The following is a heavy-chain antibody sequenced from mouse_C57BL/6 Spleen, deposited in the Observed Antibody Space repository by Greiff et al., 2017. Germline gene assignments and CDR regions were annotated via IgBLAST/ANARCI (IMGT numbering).Heavy chain of an antibody. CDR3: ARNPGYGSSSCYAMDY. CDR1: GYTFTGYW. D-gene: IGHD1-1*01. CDR2: ILPGSGCT. V-gene: IGHV1-9*01. J-gene: IGHJ4*01. Sequence: VQLQQSGAELMKPGASVKLSCKATGYTFTGYWIEWVKQRPGHGLEWIGEILPGSGCTNYNEKFKGKATFTADTSSNTAYMQLSSLTTEDSSIXYCARNPGYGSSSCYAMDYWGQGTSVTVSS.